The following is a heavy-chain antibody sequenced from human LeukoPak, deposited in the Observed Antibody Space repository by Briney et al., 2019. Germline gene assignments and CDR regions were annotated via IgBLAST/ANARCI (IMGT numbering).Heavy chain of an antibody. D-gene: IGHD5-12*01. V-gene: IGHV4-30-2*01. CDR3: ARSTLSSGYDPFFDY. J-gene: IGHJ4*02. CDR1: GGSISSGGYS. Sequence: PSETLSLTCAVSGGSISSGGYSWSWIRQPPGKGLEWIGYIYHSGSTYYNPSLKSRVTISVDRSKNQFSLKLSSVTAAHTAVYYSARSTLSSGYDPFFDYWGQGTLVTVSS. CDR2: IYHSGST.